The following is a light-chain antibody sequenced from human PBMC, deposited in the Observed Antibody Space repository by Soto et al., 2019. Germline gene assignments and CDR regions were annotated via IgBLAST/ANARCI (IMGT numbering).Light chain of an antibody. CDR1: DSNIGARYH. CDR2: EVR. Sequence: QSVLTQPPSVSGAPGQRVTISCTGSDSNIGARYHVHWYQQLPGKAPRLIFYEVRNRPSGIPLRFSASKSVNTASLTISGLQAEDEAHYYCSSFTSNSTLIFGGGTKLTVL. J-gene: IGLJ2*01. CDR3: SSFTSNSTLI. V-gene: IGLV1-40*01.